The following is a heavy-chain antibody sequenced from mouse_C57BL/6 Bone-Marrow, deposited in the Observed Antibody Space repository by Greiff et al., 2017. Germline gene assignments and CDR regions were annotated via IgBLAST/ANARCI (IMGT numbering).Heavy chain of an antibody. CDR3: ARSLTTTEFAY. V-gene: IGHV8-12*01. Sequence: QVTLKESGPGILQSSQTLSLTCSFSGFSLSTSGMGVSWIRQPSGKGLEWLAHIYWDDDNRYNPFRKGQLTITKDTSRNQVFLRINSVETADTATYYCARSLTTTEFAYGGQGTLVTVSA. CDR1: GFSLSTSGMG. CDR2: IYWDDDN. J-gene: IGHJ3*01. D-gene: IGHD1-1*01.